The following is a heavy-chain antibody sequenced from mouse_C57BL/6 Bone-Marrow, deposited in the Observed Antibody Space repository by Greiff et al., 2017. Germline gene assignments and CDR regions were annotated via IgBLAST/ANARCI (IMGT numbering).Heavy chain of an antibody. V-gene: IGHV5-17*01. CDR1: GFTFTDYG. CDR3: ARSAMEY. Sequence: EVKLVESGGGLVKPGGSLKLSCAASGFTFTDYGMHWVRQAPEKGLEWVAYISRGSSTIYYADTLKGRFTISRDNAKNTLFLQMTSLRSEDTAMYYGARSAMEYWGQGTSVTVSS. J-gene: IGHJ4*01. CDR2: ISRGSSTI.